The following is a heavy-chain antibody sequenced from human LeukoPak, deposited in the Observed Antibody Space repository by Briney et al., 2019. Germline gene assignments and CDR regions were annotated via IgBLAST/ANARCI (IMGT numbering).Heavy chain of an antibody. V-gene: IGHV4-61*08. CDR2: IYYSGST. Sequence: PSETLSLTCTVSGGSISSGGYYWSWIRQHPGKGLEWIGYIYYSGSTNYNPSLKSRVTISVDTSKNQFSLKLSSVTAADTAVYYCARDSAAGIGVWGQGTLVTVSS. D-gene: IGHD6-13*01. CDR1: GGSISSGGYY. J-gene: IGHJ4*02. CDR3: ARDSAAGIGV.